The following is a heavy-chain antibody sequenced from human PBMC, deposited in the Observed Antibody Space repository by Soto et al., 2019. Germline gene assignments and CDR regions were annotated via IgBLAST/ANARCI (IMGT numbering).Heavy chain of an antibody. D-gene: IGHD6-13*01. Sequence: ASVKVSCKASGYTFTSYDINWVRQATGQGLEWMGWMNPNSGNTGYAQKFQGRVTMTRNTSISTAYMVLSSPGSEDTAVYYCARRGIAAAGYYYYYYFDLWGRGTLVTVSS. V-gene: IGHV1-8*01. CDR1: GYTFTSYD. J-gene: IGHJ2*01. CDR2: MNPNSGNT. CDR3: ARRGIAAAGYYYYYYFDL.